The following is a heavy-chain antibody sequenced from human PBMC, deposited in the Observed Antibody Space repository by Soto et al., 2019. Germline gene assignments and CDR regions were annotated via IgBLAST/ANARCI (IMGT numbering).Heavy chain of an antibody. Sequence: VQLQESGPGLVKPSETLSLTCTVSGGSISHYYWSWIRQPPGKGLEWIGYMNHIGTTNYNPSLKSRPTISMDTSKNQFSLKLSSVTAADTAVYYCARVVDSGYSDYWGQGTLVTVSS. J-gene: IGHJ4*02. V-gene: IGHV4-59*01. CDR3: ARVVDSGYSDY. CDR2: MNHIGTT. CDR1: GGSISHYY. D-gene: IGHD3-22*01.